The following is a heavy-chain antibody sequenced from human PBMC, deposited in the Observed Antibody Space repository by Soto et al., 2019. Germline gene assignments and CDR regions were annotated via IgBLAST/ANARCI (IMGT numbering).Heavy chain of an antibody. CDR1: GDSISGRWYY. CDR2: INHSGST. J-gene: IGHJ6*02. Sequence: EDLSPNGPRFGDSISGRWYYCDWKRHPPDTGLEWIGEINHSGSTNYNPSLKSRVTISVDTSKNQFSLKLTSVTAADTAVYYCASTKWYSSGWYYGMDVWGQGTTVTVSS. D-gene: IGHD6-19*01. V-gene: IGHV4-34*01. CDR3: ASTKWYSSGWYYGMDV.